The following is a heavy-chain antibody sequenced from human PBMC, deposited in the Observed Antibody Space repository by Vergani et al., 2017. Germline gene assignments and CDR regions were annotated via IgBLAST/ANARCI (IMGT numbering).Heavy chain of an antibody. CDR2: ITSSSSYI. D-gene: IGHD3-3*01. Sequence: EVQLVESGGGLVKPGGSLRLSCAASGFTFSSFSMHWVRQAPGKGLEWVSSITSSSSYIYYADSVKGRFTISRDSAKSSLYLQMNSLRAEDTAVYYCARVTAGAQNFNYYGMDVWGQGTTVTVFS. CDR3: ARVTAGAQNFNYYGMDV. V-gene: IGHV3-21*01. J-gene: IGHJ6*02. CDR1: GFTFSSFS.